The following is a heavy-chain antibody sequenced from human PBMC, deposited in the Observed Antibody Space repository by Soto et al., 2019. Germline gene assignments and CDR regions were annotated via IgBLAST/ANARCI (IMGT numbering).Heavy chain of an antibody. CDR3: ATRTVATRDIDY. CDR2: INHSGST. D-gene: IGHD4-17*01. V-gene: IGHV4-34*01. CDR1: GGSFSGYY. J-gene: IGHJ4*02. Sequence: QVQLQQWGAGLLKPSETMSLTCAVYGGSFSGYYWSWIRQPRGKGLEWIGEINHSGSTNYNPSLKSRVNITVDTSKCQFSLKLSSVTAADTAVYCCATRTVATRDIDYWGQGTLVTVSA.